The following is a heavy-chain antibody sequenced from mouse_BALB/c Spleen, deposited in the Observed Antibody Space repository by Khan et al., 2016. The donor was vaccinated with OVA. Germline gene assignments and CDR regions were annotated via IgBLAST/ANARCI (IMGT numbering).Heavy chain of an antibody. D-gene: IGHD1-1*01. V-gene: IGHV1S81*02. CDR1: GYTFTSYW. CDR3: ARIKKRVATNLDY. J-gene: IGHJ2*01. Sequence: QVQLQQSGAELVKAGASVKMSCKASGYTFTSYWMHWVKQRLGQGLEWFAETNPTNGRTYYNEKFKSKATLTVDKYSSTAYMLLSGPAFEDAAVYYCARIKKRVATNLDYWGQGTTLTVSS. CDR2: TNPTNGRT.